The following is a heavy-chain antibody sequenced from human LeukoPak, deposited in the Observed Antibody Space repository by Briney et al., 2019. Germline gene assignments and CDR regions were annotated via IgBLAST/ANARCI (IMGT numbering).Heavy chain of an antibody. CDR1: GGSISGYY. CDR3: ARGSYDSSGYPFYYYYYYMDV. V-gene: IGHV4-59*01. D-gene: IGHD3-22*01. CDR2: IYYSGST. Sequence: PSETLSLTCTVSGGSISGYYWSWIRQPPGKGLEWIGYIYYSGSTNYNPSLKSRVTISVDTSKNQFSLKLSSVTAADTAVYYCARGSYDSSGYPFYYYYYYMDVWGKGTTVTISS. J-gene: IGHJ6*03.